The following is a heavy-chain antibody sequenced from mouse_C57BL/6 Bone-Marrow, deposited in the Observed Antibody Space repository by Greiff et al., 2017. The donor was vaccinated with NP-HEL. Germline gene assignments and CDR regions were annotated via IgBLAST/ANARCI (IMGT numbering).Heavy chain of an antibody. D-gene: IGHD2-4*01. CDR1: GFTFTDYY. V-gene: IGHV7-3*01. CDR2: IRNKANGYTT. Sequence: EVKLMESGGGLVQPGGSLSLSCAASGFTFTDYYMSWVRQPPGKALEWLVFIRNKANGYTTEYSASVKCRFTISRDNSQSILYLQMNALRAEDSATYDCARSIYYEYADDPFYAMDYWGQGTSVTVSA. CDR3: ARSIYYEYADDPFYAMDY. J-gene: IGHJ4*01.